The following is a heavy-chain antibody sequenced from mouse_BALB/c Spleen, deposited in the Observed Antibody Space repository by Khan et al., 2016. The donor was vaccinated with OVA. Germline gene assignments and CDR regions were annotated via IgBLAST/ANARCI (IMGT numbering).Heavy chain of an antibody. J-gene: IGHJ3*01. D-gene: IGHD2-14*01. CDR2: MIYSGHT. V-gene: IGHV3-8*02. Sequence: EVQLQESGPSLVKPSQTLSLTCSVTGDSITSGYWNWIRKFPGNKLEYMGYMIYSGHTSYNPSLKSRISITRHSSKTQYYLHLNSVTTEDTASYYCARSTYRYAFVYWGQGTLVSVSA. CDR3: ARSTYRYAFVY. CDR1: GDSITSGY.